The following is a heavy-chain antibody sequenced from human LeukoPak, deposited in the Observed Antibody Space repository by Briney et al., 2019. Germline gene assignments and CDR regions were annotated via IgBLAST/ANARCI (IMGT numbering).Heavy chain of an antibody. CDR1: GFTFSSYA. V-gene: IGHV3-23*01. CDR2: ISGSGGST. D-gene: IGHD3-10*01. J-gene: IGHJ3*02. Sequence: GGSLRLSCAASGFTFSSYAMSWVRQAPGKGLEWVSAISGSGGSTYYADSVKGRFTISRDNSKNTLYLQMNSLRAEDMAVYYCAKLVRGVIDAFDIWGQGTMVTVSS. CDR3: AKLVRGVIDAFDI.